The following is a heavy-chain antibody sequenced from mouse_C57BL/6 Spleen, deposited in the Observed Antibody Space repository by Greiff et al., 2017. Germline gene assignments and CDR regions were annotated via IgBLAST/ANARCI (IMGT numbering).Heavy chain of an antibody. CDR2: IDPETGGT. CDR3: TRGRTTVEAFYYFDD. Sequence: VQLQQSGAELVRPGASVTLSCKASGYTFTDYDMHWVKQTPVHGLEWIGAIDPETGGTAYNQKFKGKAILTADKSTSTAYMELRRLTSEDSAVYYCTRGRTTVEAFYYFDDWGQGTTLTFSS. V-gene: IGHV1-15*01. J-gene: IGHJ2*01. D-gene: IGHD1-1*01. CDR1: GYTFTDYD.